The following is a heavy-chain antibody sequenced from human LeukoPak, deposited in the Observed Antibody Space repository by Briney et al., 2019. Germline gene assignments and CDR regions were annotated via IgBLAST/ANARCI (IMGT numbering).Heavy chain of an antibody. CDR1: GFTFTSYG. CDR3: AKDGSGGGWKWFDP. J-gene: IGHJ5*02. Sequence: GGSLRLSCAASGFTFTSYGFHWVRQAPGKGLEWVAVIWYDGTNKYYADPVKGRFIISRDNPKNTLYLQMNSLRAEDTAVYYCAKDGSGGGWKWFDPWGQGTLVTVSS. D-gene: IGHD2-15*01. CDR2: IWYDGTNK. V-gene: IGHV3-33*06.